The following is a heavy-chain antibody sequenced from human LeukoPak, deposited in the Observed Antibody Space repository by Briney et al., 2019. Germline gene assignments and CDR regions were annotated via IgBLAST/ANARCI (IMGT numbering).Heavy chain of an antibody. V-gene: IGHV4-4*07. CDR2: IYTSGST. J-gene: IGHJ6*03. D-gene: IGHD2-21*01. Sequence: SETLSLTCTVSGGSISSYYWSWIRRPAGKGLEWIGRIYTSGSTNYNPSLKSRVTISVDKSKNQFSLKLSSVTAADTAVYYCAVMDYYYYMDVWGKGTTVTVSS. CDR1: GGSISSYY. CDR3: AVMDYYYYMDV.